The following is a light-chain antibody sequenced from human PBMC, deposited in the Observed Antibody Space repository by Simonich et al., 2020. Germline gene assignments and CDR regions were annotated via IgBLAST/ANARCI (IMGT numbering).Light chain of an antibody. J-gene: IGLJ2*01. V-gene: IGLV6-57*03. CDR2: GDN. CDR3: QSYDSSNVV. Sequence: NFMLTQPHSVSESPGKTVTISCPRSSGSIASNNVQWYQQRPGSAPTTVIFGDNQRPSGVPDRFSGSIDSSSNSASLTISGLKTEDEADYYCQSYDSSNVVFGGGTKLTVL. CDR1: SGSIASNN.